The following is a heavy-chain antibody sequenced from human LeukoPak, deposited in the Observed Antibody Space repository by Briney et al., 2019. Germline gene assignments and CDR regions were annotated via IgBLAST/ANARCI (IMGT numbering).Heavy chain of an antibody. CDR2: ISYDGSNK. V-gene: IGHV3-30*19. CDR1: GFTFSSYG. CDR3: AGGLVVVTAIRY. Sequence: GGSLRLSCAASGFTFSSYGMHWVRQAPGKGLEWVAVISYDGSNKYYADSVKGRFTISRDNSKNTLYLQMNSLRAEDTAVYYCAGGLVVVTAIRYWGQGTLVTVSS. D-gene: IGHD2-21*02. J-gene: IGHJ4*02.